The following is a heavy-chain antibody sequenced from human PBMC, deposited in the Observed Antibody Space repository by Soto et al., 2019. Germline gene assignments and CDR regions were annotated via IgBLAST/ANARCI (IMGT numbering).Heavy chain of an antibody. CDR2: IYPGDSDT. V-gene: IGHV5-51*01. Sequence: GESLKISCKGSGYNFANSWIGWVRQMPGKGLEWMGIIYPGDSDTTYSPSFQGQVIISVDKSISTAYLQWSSLKASDTAMYYCARHHSAYDLDYWGQGTLVTVSS. D-gene: IGHD3-3*01. J-gene: IGHJ4*02. CDR3: ARHHSAYDLDY. CDR1: GYNFANSW.